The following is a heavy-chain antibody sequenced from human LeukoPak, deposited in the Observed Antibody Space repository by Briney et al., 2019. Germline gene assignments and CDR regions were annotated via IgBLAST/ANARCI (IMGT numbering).Heavy chain of an antibody. Sequence: SETLSLTCTVSGGSISSYYWSWIRQPPGKGLEWIGYIYYSGSTNYNPSLKSRVTISVDTSKNQFSLKLSSVTAADTAVYYCARVGYGYCGGDCYSDYWGQGTLVTVSS. CDR2: IYYSGST. CDR3: ARVGYGYCGGDCYSDY. CDR1: GGSISSYY. J-gene: IGHJ4*02. D-gene: IGHD2-21*01. V-gene: IGHV4-59*01.